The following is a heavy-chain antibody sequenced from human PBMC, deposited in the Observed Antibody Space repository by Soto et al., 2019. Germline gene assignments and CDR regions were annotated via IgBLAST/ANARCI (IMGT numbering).Heavy chain of an antibody. CDR3: ARFGGHTVTNDY. D-gene: IGHD4-17*01. V-gene: IGHV4-34*01. J-gene: IGHJ4*02. CDR1: GWSFSGYY. Sequence: QVQLQQWGAGLLKPSETLSLTCAVYGWSFSGYYWSWIRQHPGKGLEWIGEINHSGSTNYNPSLKSLVTVSVDTSKNQFSLKLSSVTAADTAVYYCARFGGHTVTNDYWGQGTLVTVSS. CDR2: INHSGST.